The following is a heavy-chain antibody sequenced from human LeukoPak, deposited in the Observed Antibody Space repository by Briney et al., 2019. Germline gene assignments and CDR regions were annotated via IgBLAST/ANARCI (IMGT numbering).Heavy chain of an antibody. CDR3: AKDVRSDYFDY. V-gene: IGHV3-21*01. CDR1: GFTFSSYS. CDR2: ISSSSSYI. Sequence: AGGSLRLSCAASGFTFSSYSMNWVRQAPGKGLEWVSSISSSSSYIYYADSVKGRFTISRDSANNSLYLQMDSLRAEDTAVYYCAKDVRSDYFDYWGQGTLVTVSS. J-gene: IGHJ4*02.